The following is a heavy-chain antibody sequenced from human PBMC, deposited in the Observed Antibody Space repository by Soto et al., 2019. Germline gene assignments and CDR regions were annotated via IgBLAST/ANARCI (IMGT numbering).Heavy chain of an antibody. J-gene: IGHJ4*02. CDR1: GFTSTSYW. V-gene: IGHV3-7*01. CDR2: INQDGSKK. CDR3: ARALAATDSL. D-gene: IGHD6-13*01. Sequence: EVQLVESGGGLVQPGGSLRLSCAASGFTSTSYWMHWVRQAPGKGLEWVANINQDGSKKYYVESVKGRFTISRDNAKSSLYLQMNSLRAEDTAVYFCARALAATDSLWGQGTLVTVSS.